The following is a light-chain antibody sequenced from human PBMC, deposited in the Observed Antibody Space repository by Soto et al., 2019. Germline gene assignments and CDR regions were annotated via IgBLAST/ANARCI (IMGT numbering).Light chain of an antibody. CDR3: SSYTSSSTLV. CDR1: SSDVGGYNY. V-gene: IGLV2-14*01. Sequence: QSVLTQPASVSGSPGQSITISCTGTSSDVGGYNYVSWYQQHPGKAPKLMIYEVSNRPSGVSNRFSGSKSGNTASLTIPGLQAEDDAYYYCSSYTSSSTLVFGGGTQLTVL. J-gene: IGLJ3*02. CDR2: EVS.